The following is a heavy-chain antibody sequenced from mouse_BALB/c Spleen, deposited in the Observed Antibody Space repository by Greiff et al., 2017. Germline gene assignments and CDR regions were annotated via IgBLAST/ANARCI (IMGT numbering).Heavy chain of an antibody. CDR2: ISYDGSN. CDR3: AKYGNYYAAMDY. CDR1: GYSITSGYY. V-gene: IGHV3-6*02. D-gene: IGHD2-10*02. J-gene: IGHJ4*01. Sequence: EVKLQESGPGLVKPSQSLSLTCSVTGYSITSGYYWNWIRQFPGNKLEWMGYISYDGSNNYNPSLKNRISITRDTSKNQVFLKLNSVTTEDTATYYCAKYGNYYAAMDYWGQGTSVTVSS.